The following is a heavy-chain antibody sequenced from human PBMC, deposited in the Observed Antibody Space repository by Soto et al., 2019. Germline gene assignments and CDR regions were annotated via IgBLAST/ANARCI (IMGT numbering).Heavy chain of an antibody. CDR2: IIPIFGTA. D-gene: IGHD2-2*01. CDR3: ASDSVCSSISCYSRHYYYYVMSF. V-gene: IGHV1-69*06. J-gene: IGHJ6*02. CDR1: GGTNSSYA. Sequence: SVKPSCKASGGTNSSYAISWVRQAPGQGLEWMGGIIPIFGTANYAQKFQGRVTITADKSTSTAYMELSSLRSEDTAVYYCASDSVCSSISCYSRHYYYYVMSFCGQGSTV.